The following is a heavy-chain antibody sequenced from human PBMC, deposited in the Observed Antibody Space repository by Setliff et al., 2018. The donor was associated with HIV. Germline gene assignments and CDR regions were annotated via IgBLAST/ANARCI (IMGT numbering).Heavy chain of an antibody. CDR1: EGTFSSYA. D-gene: IGHD3-9*01. CDR3: ATYHYYDILTGYNIPNAFDI. CDR2: INPLLGTT. Sequence: ASVKVSCKTSEGTFSSYAISWVRQAPGQGLEWVGGINPLLGTTNFAKKFQGRVTMTADEFPFMVYMELSSLTSEDTAVYYCATYHYYDILTGYNIPNAFDIWGQGTMVTVSS. V-gene: IGHV1-69*13. J-gene: IGHJ3*02.